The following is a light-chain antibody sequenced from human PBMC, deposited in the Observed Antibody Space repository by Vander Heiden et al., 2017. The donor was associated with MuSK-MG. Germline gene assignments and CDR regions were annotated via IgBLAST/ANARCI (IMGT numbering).Light chain of an antibody. CDR3: RRSDTTRMT. Sequence: DIQMTQSPSSLSASVGDRVTITCRASQSIRSYLNWYQQKPGKAPELLIYAASSLQRGVPSRLRGSGSGTDFTLTISSLQPEDFATYYCRRSDTTRMTFGPGTKVEIK. CDR1: QSIRSY. CDR2: AAS. V-gene: IGKV1-39*01. J-gene: IGKJ1*01.